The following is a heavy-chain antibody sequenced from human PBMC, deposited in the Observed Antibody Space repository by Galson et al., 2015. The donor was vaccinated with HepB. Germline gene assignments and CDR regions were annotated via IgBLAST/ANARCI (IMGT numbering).Heavy chain of an antibody. Sequence: SLRLSCAASGFTFSTYSTNWVRQAPGKGLEWVSSITSRSSYISYADSVTGRFTISRDNDKNSLYLQMNSLRPEDTAVYYCARGFMIRGITCRYYFDHWGQETLVTVSS. CDR1: GFTFSTYS. CDR2: ITSRSSYI. J-gene: IGHJ4*02. CDR3: ARGFMIRGITCRYYFDH. D-gene: IGHD3-10*01. V-gene: IGHV3-21*01.